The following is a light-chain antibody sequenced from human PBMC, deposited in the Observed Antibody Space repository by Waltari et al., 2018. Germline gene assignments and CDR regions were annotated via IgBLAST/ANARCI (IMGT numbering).Light chain of an antibody. CDR1: QSLVYSPKNKNY. Sequence: DIEMTQSPDSMGVSLGERATITCKSSQSLVYSPKNKNYSAWYQQKRGQPPRLLISWASTRESGVPDRFSGSGSGTYFTLTISSLQAEDVAVYYCHQYYTTPRTFGQGTKLEIK. V-gene: IGKV4-1*01. CDR2: WAS. CDR3: HQYYTTPRT. J-gene: IGKJ2*01.